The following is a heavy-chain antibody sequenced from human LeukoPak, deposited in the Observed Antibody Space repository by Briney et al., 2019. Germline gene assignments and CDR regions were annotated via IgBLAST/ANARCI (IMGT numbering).Heavy chain of an antibody. CDR2: ISSSSSYI. CDR3: ARDLGYDILTGYYPFDY. CDR1: GFTFSSYS. J-gene: IGHJ4*02. Sequence: GGSLRLSCAASGFTFSSYSMNWVRQAPGKGLEWVSSISSSSSYIYYADSVKGRFTISRDNAKNSLYLQMNSLRAKDTAVYYCARDLGYDILTGYYPFDYWGQGTLVTVSS. D-gene: IGHD3-9*01. V-gene: IGHV3-21*01.